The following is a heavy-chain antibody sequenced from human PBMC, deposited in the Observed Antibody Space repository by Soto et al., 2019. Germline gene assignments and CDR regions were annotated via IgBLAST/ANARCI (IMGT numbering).Heavy chain of an antibody. Sequence: VQLVESGGGLVQPGGSLRLSCAGTGFTFSTYWMHWVRQVPGKGLEWVSRVKTDGTKTGYADSVKGRFTISRDNAKNTLYLEMNNLRADDTAVYYCARGGVIVVGLDVWGQGTTVTVSS. D-gene: IGHD3-22*01. CDR2: VKTDGTKT. J-gene: IGHJ6*01. CDR1: GFTFSTYW. CDR3: ARGGVIVVGLDV. V-gene: IGHV3-74*01.